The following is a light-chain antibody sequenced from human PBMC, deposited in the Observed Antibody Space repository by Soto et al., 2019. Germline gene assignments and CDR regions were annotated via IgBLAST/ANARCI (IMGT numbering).Light chain of an antibody. V-gene: IGKV1-5*03. CDR3: QHYNSYSEA. J-gene: IGKJ1*01. CDR2: TAS. Sequence: DIQMTQSPSTLSRSVGDRVTITCRASQTISSWLAWYQQKPGKAPKLLIYTASTVKSGVPSRFSGSGSGIEFTLTISSLQDDDFATYYCQHYNSYSEAFGQGTKVDI. CDR1: QTISSW.